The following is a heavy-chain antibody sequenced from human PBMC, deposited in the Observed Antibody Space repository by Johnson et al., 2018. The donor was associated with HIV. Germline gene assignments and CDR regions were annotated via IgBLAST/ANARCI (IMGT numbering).Heavy chain of an antibody. D-gene: IGHD3-10*01. CDR2: ISYDGSNK. V-gene: IGHV3-30-3*01. Sequence: QVQLVESGGGVVQPGRSLRLSCAASGFTFSSYAMHWVRQAPGKGLEWVAVISYDGSNKYYADSVKGRFTISRDNSKNTRYLQMNSLRAEDTAVYYCALEAVRSTDAFDIWGQGTMVIVSS. J-gene: IGHJ3*02. CDR3: ALEAVRSTDAFDI. CDR1: GFTFSSYA.